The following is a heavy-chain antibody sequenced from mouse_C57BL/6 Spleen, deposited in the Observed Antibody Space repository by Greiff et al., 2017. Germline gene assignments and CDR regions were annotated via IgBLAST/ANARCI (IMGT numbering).Heavy chain of an antibody. J-gene: IGHJ1*03. V-gene: IGHV1-74*01. Sequence: QVQLQQPGAELVKPGASVKVSCKASGYTFTSYWMHWVKQRPGQGLEWLGRIHPSDSDTNYNQKFKGKATLTVDKSSSTAYMQLSSLTSEDSAVYYCAMPLYYGSSYSYWYFDVWGTGTTVTVSS. D-gene: IGHD1-1*01. CDR3: AMPLYYGSSYSYWYFDV. CDR2: IHPSDSDT. CDR1: GYTFTSYW.